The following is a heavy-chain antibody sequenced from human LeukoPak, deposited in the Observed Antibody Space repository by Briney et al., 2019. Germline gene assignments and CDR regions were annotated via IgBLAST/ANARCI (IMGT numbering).Heavy chain of an antibody. CDR1: GFIFSNYG. D-gene: IGHD2-15*01. CDR2: VHYDGNEK. CDR3: AKDASVVVAASETDY. J-gene: IGHJ4*02. V-gene: IGHV3-30*02. Sequence: GGSLRLSCAASGFIFSNYGMHWVRQPPGKGLEWVAFVHYDGNEKYYSESLRGRFTISRDNSKNTIYLQMNSLSAEDTAVYYCAKDASVVVAASETDYWGQGTLVTVSS.